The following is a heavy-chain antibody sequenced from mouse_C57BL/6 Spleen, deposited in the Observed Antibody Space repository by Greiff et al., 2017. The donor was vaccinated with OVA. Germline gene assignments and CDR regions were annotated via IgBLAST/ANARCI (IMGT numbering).Heavy chain of an antibody. D-gene: IGHD2-3*01. V-gene: IGHV1-31*01. CDR3: ARGSMGDAMDY. J-gene: IGHJ4*01. Sequence: EVKLVESGPELVKPGASVKISCKASGYSFTGYYMHWVKQSHGNILDWIGYIYPYNGVSSYNQKFKGKATLTVDKSSSTAYMELRSLTSEDSAVYYCARGSMGDAMDYWGQGTSVTVSS. CDR2: IYPYNGVS. CDR1: GYSFTGYY.